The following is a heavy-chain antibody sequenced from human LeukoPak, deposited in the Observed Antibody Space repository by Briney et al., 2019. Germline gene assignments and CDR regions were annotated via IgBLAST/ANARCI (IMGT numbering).Heavy chain of an antibody. J-gene: IGHJ6*02. CDR2: IFSTGST. CDR1: GGSISGSY. V-gene: IGHV4-59*01. CDR3: ARLLFLVKGYYFAMDV. Sequence: PSETLSLTCTVSGGSISGSYWSWIRQPPGKGLEWIGYIFSTGSTTYNPSLKSRVTMSPDTSKKQFSLRLSSVTAADTAVYYCARLLFLVKGYYFAMDVWGHGTTVTVSS. D-gene: IGHD1-26*01.